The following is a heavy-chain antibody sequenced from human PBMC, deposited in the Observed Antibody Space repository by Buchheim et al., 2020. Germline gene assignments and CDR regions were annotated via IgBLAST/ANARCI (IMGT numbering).Heavy chain of an antibody. V-gene: IGHV2-5*01. Sequence: QITLKESGPTLVKPTQTLTLTCTFSGFSLSTSGVGVGWIRQPPGKALEWLALIYWNDDKRYSPSPKSRLTITKDTSKNQVVLTMTNMDPVDTATYYCAHSSHRYLRVVTAYFDYWGQGTL. CDR3: AHSSHRYLRVVTAYFDY. CDR2: IYWNDDK. CDR1: GFSLSTSGVG. J-gene: IGHJ4*02. D-gene: IGHD2-21*02.